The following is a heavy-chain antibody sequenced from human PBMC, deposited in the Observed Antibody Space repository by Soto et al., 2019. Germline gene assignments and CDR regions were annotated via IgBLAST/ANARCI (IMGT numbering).Heavy chain of an antibody. CDR1: GYTFTSYG. J-gene: IGHJ6*02. V-gene: IGHV1-18*01. CDR3: ARDTPASIAVASPNLYYYYYGMDV. Sequence: ASVKVSCKASGYTFTSYGISWVRQAPGQGLEWMGWISAYNGNTNYAQKLQGRVTMTTDTSTSTAYMELRSLRSDDTAMYYCARDTPASIAVASPNLYYYYYGMDVWGQGTTVTVSS. D-gene: IGHD6-19*01. CDR2: ISAYNGNT.